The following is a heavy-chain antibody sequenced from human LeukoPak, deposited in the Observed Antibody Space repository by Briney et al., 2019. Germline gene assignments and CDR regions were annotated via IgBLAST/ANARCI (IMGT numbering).Heavy chain of an antibody. V-gene: IGHV1-18*01. CDR3: ARDFAPPSIYFDAFDI. Sequence: GASVKVSCKASGFTFTSYGISWVRQAPGQGLEWMGWISAYNGNTNYAQKLQGRVTMTTDTSTSTAYMEMKSLRSDDTAVYYCARDFAPPSIYFDAFDICGQGTMVTVSS. D-gene: IGHD2/OR15-2a*01. CDR1: GFTFTSYG. J-gene: IGHJ3*02. CDR2: ISAYNGNT.